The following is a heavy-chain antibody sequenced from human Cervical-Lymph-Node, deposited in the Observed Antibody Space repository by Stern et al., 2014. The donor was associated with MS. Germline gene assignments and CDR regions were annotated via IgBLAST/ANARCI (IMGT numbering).Heavy chain of an antibody. D-gene: IGHD4-17*01. CDR3: ATVTTVTVGSMDV. J-gene: IGHJ6*02. CDR2: IIHIFGTP. Sequence: VQLVQSGAEVKKPGSSVKVSCKVSGGTFSSQAINWVRQAPGQGLEWVGGIIHIFGTPNYAPKVQDRVTITADGSTSTAYMDLSSLRSEDTAVYYCATVTTVTVGSMDVWGQGTTVTVSS. V-gene: IGHV1-69*01. CDR1: GGTFSSQA.